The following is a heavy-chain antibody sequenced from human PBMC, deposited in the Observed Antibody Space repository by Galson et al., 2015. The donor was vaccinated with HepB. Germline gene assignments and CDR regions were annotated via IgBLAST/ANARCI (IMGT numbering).Heavy chain of an antibody. CDR2: ISGSGGGA. Sequence: SLRLSCAASGFTFTNCAMSWVRQAPGEGLEWVSGISGSGGGAYYADSVKGRFTISRDNSKNTLYLQMDSLRAEDTAVYYCAAGREDIVLNPPVKFSTAYGGQGPLVTVSS. D-gene: IGHD2-15*01. CDR3: AAGREDIVLNPPVKFSTAY. V-gene: IGHV3-23*01. J-gene: IGHJ4*02. CDR1: GFTFTNCA.